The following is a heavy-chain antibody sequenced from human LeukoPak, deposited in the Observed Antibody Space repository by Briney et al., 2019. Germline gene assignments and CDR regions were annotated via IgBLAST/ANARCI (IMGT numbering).Heavy chain of an antibody. CDR1: GGSISSSSYY. Sequence: SETLSLTCTVCGGSISSSSYYWAWIRQPPGKGLEYIGSYSGSTYNNPSLKSRVTISVDTSKKQFSLKLSSVTAADTAVYFCARSSYGAGSKPYWVDYWGQGTLVTVSS. V-gene: IGHV4-39*01. D-gene: IGHD3-10*01. J-gene: IGHJ4*02. CDR3: ARSSYGAGSKPYWVDY. CDR2: YSGST.